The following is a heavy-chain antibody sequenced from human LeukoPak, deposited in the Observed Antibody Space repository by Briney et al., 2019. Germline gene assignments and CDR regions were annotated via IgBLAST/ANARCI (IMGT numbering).Heavy chain of an antibody. CDR3: ARVSAIAADAFDI. J-gene: IGHJ3*02. Sequence: GASVKVSCKASGGTFSSYAISWVRQAPGQGLEWMGGIIPIFGTANYAQKFQGRVTIAADESTSTAYMELSSLRSEDTAVYYCARVSAIAADAFDIWGQGTMVTVSS. D-gene: IGHD6-13*01. V-gene: IGHV1-69*01. CDR2: IIPIFGTA. CDR1: GGTFSSYA.